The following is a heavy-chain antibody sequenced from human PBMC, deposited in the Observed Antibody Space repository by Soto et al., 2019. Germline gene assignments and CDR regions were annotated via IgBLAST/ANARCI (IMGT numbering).Heavy chain of an antibody. CDR3: AREKGSGWYDY. CDR2: MKRNSGNT. D-gene: IGHD6-19*01. J-gene: IGHJ4*02. CDR1: GYTFTSYD. Sequence: QVQLVQSGAEETKPGASVKVSCTDSGYTFTSYDINWVRQATGEGLEWMGWMKRNSGNTGYAQKFQGRVTMTRNTSISTAYMELSSLRSEDTAVYYCAREKGSGWYDYWGQGTLVTVSS. V-gene: IGHV1-8*01.